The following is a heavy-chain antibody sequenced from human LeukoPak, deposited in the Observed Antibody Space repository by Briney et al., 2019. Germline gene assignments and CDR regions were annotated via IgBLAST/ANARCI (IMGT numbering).Heavy chain of an antibody. J-gene: IGHJ4*02. CDR1: GGSISSGGYY. CDR2: IYYSGST. V-gene: IGHV4-31*03. Sequence: PSQTLSLTCTVSGGSISSGGYYWSWIRQHPGKGLEWIGYIYYSGSTYYNPSLKSRVTISVDTSKNQFSLKLGSVTAADTAVYYCARYDIVATILDYWGQGTLVTVSS. D-gene: IGHD5-12*01. CDR3: ARYDIVATILDY.